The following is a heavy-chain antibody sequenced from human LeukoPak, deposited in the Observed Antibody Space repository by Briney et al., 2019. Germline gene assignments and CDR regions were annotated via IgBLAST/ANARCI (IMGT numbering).Heavy chain of an antibody. V-gene: IGHV3-7*01. J-gene: IGHJ4*02. Sequence: GGSLRLSCAASGFTLSSYWMSWVRQAPGKGLEWVANIKQDGSEKYYVDSVKGRFTISRDNAKNSLYLQMNSLRAEDTAVYYCARNYYDSSGYWTPDYWGQGTLVTVSS. CDR1: GFTLSSYW. CDR2: IKQDGSEK. CDR3: ARNYYDSSGYWTPDY. D-gene: IGHD3-22*01.